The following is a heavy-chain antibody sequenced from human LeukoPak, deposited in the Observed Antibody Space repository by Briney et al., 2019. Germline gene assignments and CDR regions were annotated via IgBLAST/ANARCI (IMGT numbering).Heavy chain of an antibody. CDR3: AKSGGGELDVLDY. D-gene: IGHD1-26*01. J-gene: IGHJ4*02. Sequence: GGTLRLSCAASGFTFSSYGMSWVRQAPGKGLEWVSAISGSGGSTYYADSVKGRFTIPRDNSKNTLYLQMNSLRAEDTAVYYCAKSGGGELDVLDYWGQGTLVTVSS. CDR1: GFTFSSYG. CDR2: ISGSGGST. V-gene: IGHV3-23*01.